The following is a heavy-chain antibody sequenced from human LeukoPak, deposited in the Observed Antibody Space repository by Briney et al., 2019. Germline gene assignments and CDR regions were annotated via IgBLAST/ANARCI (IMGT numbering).Heavy chain of an antibody. Sequence: GGSLRLSCAASGCTFSSYEMKWVRQAPGKGLEWVSYISSSGSTVYYADSVKGRFTISRDNAKNSLYLQVNSLRAEDTAVYYCATPLKLPPGYYGMDVWGKGTTVTVSS. CDR1: GCTFSSYE. D-gene: IGHD2-15*01. CDR3: ATPLKLPPGYYGMDV. CDR2: ISSSGSTV. V-gene: IGHV3-48*03. J-gene: IGHJ6*04.